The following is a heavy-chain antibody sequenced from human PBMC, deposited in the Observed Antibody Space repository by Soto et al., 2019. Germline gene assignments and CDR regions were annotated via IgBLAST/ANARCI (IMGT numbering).Heavy chain of an antibody. CDR3: ATRKDIVVVPAAGIYGRYGMDV. Sequence: ASVKVSCKASGGTFSSYAISWVRQAPGQGLEWMGGIIPIFGTANYAQKFQGRVTITADESTSTAYMELSSLRSEDTAVYYCATRKDIVVVPAAGIYGRYGMDVWGQGSTVTVSS. V-gene: IGHV1-69*13. D-gene: IGHD2-2*01. CDR2: IIPIFGTA. CDR1: GGTFSSYA. J-gene: IGHJ6*02.